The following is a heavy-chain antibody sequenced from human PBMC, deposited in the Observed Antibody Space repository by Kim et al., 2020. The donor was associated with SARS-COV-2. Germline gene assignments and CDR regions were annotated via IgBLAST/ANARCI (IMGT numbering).Heavy chain of an antibody. J-gene: IGHJ4*02. CDR1: GYTFTSYD. V-gene: IGHV1-8*01. D-gene: IGHD5-12*01. CDR2: MNPNSGNT. CDR3: ARELSGSGGYDLAEDY. Sequence: ASVKVSCKASGYTFTSYDINWVRQATGQGLEWMGWMNPNSGNTGYAQKFQGRVTMTRNTSISTAYMELSSLRSEDTAVYYCARELSGSGGYDLAEDYWGQGTLVTVSS.